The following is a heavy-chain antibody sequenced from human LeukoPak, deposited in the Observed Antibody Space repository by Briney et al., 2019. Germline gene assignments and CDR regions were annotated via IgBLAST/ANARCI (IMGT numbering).Heavy chain of an antibody. Sequence: GASVKVSCKASGGTFISYAISWVRQAPGQGLEWMGGILPIFGTANYAQKFQGRVTITADESTSTAYMELSSLRSEDTAVYYCARAHGRLRLGELSSWFDPWGQGTLVTVSS. V-gene: IGHV1-69*13. CDR3: ARAHGRLRLGELSSWFDP. CDR1: GGTFISYA. CDR2: ILPIFGTA. D-gene: IGHD3-16*02. J-gene: IGHJ5*02.